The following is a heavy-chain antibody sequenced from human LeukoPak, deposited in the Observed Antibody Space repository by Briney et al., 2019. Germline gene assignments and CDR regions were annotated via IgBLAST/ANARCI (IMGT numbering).Heavy chain of an antibody. J-gene: IGHJ5*02. CDR3: AKDRRRIQLWA. V-gene: IGHV3-23*01. Sequence: GGSLRLSCAASGFTFSSYAMSWVRQAPGKGLEWVSAISGSGGSTYYADSVKGRFTISRDNSKNTLHLQMNSLRAEDTAVYYCAKDRRRIQLWAWGQGTLVTVSS. CDR1: GFTFSSYA. CDR2: ISGSGGST. D-gene: IGHD5-18*01.